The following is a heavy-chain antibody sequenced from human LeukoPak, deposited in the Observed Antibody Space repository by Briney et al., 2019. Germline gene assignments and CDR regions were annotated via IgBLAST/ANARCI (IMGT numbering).Heavy chain of an antibody. CDR3: AREVSGSSYFDY. CDR2: ISYDGSNK. Sequence: GGSLRLSCAASRFTFSSYAMHWVRQAPGKGLEWVAVISYDGSNKYYADSVKGRFTISRDNAKNTLYLQMNSLSAEDTAVYYCAREVSGSSYFDYWGQGTQVTVSS. V-gene: IGHV3-30-3*01. CDR1: RFTFSSYA. D-gene: IGHD1-26*01. J-gene: IGHJ4*02.